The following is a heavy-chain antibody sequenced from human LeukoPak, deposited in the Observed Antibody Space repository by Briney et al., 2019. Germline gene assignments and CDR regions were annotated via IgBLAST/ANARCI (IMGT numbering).Heavy chain of an antibody. D-gene: IGHD3-22*01. Sequence: ASVKVSCKASGYTFTSYAMHWVRQAPGQRLEWMGWINAGNGNTKYSQKFQGRVTITRDTSASTAYMELRSLRSDDTAVYYCARDAIFTMIVASEAFDIWGQGTMVTVSS. J-gene: IGHJ3*02. CDR2: INAGNGNT. CDR3: ARDAIFTMIVASEAFDI. CDR1: GYTFTSYA. V-gene: IGHV1-3*01.